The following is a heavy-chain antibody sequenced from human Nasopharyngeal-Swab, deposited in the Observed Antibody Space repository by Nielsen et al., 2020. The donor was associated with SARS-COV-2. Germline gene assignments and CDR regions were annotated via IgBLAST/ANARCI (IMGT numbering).Heavy chain of an antibody. V-gene: IGHV3-23*01. J-gene: IGHJ4*02. Sequence: GESLKISCAASGITFNNYAMSWVRQGPGKGLEWVSALSAPGNPYYADSVKGRFTISRDNSKNTLYLQMNSLRAEDTAVYYCARSYSGSYYGAFDYWGQGTLVTVSS. CDR2: LSAPGNP. CDR1: GITFNNYA. CDR3: ARSYSGSYYGAFDY. D-gene: IGHD1-26*01.